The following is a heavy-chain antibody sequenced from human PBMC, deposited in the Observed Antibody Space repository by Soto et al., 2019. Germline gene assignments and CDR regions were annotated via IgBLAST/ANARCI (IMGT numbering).Heavy chain of an antibody. Sequence: KTSETLSLTCTVSGGSISSRNYSWAWLRQPTGQGREGIVNIYYTEGNYYNPSLKSRVTISVDTSKNQVSMRLFSVTAADTAVYYCVTAAKWELVFDYWGQGTLVTVSS. CDR1: GGSISSRNYS. CDR3: VTAAKWELVFDY. V-gene: IGHV4-39*01. D-gene: IGHD1-26*01. CDR2: IYYTEGN. J-gene: IGHJ4*02.